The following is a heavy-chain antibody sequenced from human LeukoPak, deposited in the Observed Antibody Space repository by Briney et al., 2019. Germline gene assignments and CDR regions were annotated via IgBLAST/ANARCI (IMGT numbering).Heavy chain of an antibody. Sequence: GASVKVSCKVSGYTLTELSMHWVRQAPGKGLEWMGGFDPEDGETIYAQKFQGRVTMTEDTSTDTAYMELSSLRSEDTAVYYCCLLELRYYYYGMDVWGQGTTVTVSS. CDR2: FDPEDGET. V-gene: IGHV1-24*01. D-gene: IGHD1-7*01. CDR3: CLLELRYYYYGMDV. J-gene: IGHJ6*02. CDR1: GYTLTELS.